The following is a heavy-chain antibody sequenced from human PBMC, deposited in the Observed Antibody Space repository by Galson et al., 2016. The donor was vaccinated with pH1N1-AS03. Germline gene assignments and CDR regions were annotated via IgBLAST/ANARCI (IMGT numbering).Heavy chain of an antibody. J-gene: IGHJ6*02. Sequence: SVKVSCKASGYTFTGFSINWVRQAPGQGLELKGWINPKSGVTNYAQKFQAWVTMTRDTSSSTAYMELSGLKSDDTAVYYCARDPRGPCTSSTCPTAYYFGMDVWGQGTTVIVSS. CDR2: INPKSGVT. CDR3: ARDPRGPCTSSTCPTAYYFGMDV. D-gene: IGHD2-2*01. V-gene: IGHV1-2*04. CDR1: GYTFTGFS.